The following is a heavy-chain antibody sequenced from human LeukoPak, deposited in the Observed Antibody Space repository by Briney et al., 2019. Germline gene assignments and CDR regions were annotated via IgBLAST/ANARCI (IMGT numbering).Heavy chain of an antibody. CDR2: ISAYNGNT. CDR1: GGTFSSYA. D-gene: IGHD4-17*01. CDR3: ARPHDYGDYAFDY. Sequence: ASVRVSCKASGGTFSSYAISWVRQAPGQGLEWMGWISAYNGNTNYAQKLQGRVTITADKSTSTAYMELSSLRSEDTAVYYCARPHDYGDYAFDYWGQGTLVTVSS. J-gene: IGHJ4*02. V-gene: IGHV1-18*01.